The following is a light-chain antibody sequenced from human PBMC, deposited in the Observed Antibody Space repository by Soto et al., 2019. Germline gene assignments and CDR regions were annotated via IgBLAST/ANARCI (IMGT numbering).Light chain of an antibody. J-gene: IGLJ2*01. CDR2: EVS. V-gene: IGLV2-8*01. CDR1: SSDVGGYNY. Sequence: QSALTQPPSASGSPGQSVSISCTGTSSDVGGYNYVSWYQQHPGKAPKHMIFEVSKRPAGVPDRFSGSKSGNTASLTVSGLQAEDEADYYCSSYAGSNVVFGGGTQLTVL. CDR3: SSYAGSNVV.